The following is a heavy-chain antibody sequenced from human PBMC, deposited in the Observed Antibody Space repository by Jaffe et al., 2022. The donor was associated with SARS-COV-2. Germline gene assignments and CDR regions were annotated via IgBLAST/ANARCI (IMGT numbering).Heavy chain of an antibody. CDR2: INQSRDT. V-gene: IGHV4-34*02. CDR3: ARGQSDFVWGSDPSRWAPKRFDL. D-gene: IGHD3-16*01. Sequence: QVQIQQWGAGLLKPSETLSLTCTVYGESLRAKYYNWIRQSPGKGLEWIGEINQSRDTNYNPSLKSRVTISVDTSKGQFSLTLSSVTAADTAVYYCARGQSDFVWGSDPSRWAPKRFDLWGQGSLVTVSS. J-gene: IGHJ4*02. CDR1: GESLRAKY.